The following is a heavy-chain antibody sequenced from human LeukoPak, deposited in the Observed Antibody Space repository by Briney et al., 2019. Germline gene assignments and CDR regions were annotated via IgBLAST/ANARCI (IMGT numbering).Heavy chain of an antibody. CDR3: ARNQRRLDY. CDR2: IKQDGSEK. D-gene: IGHD1-14*01. J-gene: IGHJ4*02. CDR1: GFTFSNYW. V-gene: IGHV3-7*01. Sequence: GGSLRLSCAASGFTFSNYWMTWVRQAPGKGLELVANIKQDGSEKYYVDSVKGRFTISRDDAKNSLYLQMNSLRAEDTAVYYCARNQRRLDYWGQGTLVTVSS.